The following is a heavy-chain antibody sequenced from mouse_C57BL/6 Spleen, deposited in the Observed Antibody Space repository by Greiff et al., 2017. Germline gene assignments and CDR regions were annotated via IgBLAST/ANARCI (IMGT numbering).Heavy chain of an antibody. V-gene: IGHV1-80*01. CDR2: IYPGDGDT. D-gene: IGHD1-1*01. CDR1: GYAFSSYW. Sequence: QVQLQQSGAELVKPGASVKISCKASGYAFSSYWMNWVKQRPGKGLEWIGQIYPGDGDTNYNGKFKGKATLTADKSSSTAYMQLSSLTSEDSAVYFCARTDYCGSSHYWYFDVWGTGTTVTVSS. J-gene: IGHJ1*03. CDR3: ARTDYCGSSHYWYFDV.